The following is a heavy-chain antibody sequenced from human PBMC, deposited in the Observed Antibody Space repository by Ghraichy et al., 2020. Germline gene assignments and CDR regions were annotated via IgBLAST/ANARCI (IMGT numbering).Heavy chain of an antibody. D-gene: IGHD2-21*01. V-gene: IGHV4-59*12. CDR2: MYYSGTT. CDR3: ARAPIVAGYGMDV. Sequence: SETLSLTCSVSGGSIGNYHWSWIRQPPGKGLEWIGYMYYSGTTYFHPSLKSRVTISVDTSKNQFSLKLSSVTAADTAVYFCARAPIVAGYGMDVWGQGTTVTVSS. CDR1: GGSIGNYH. J-gene: IGHJ6*02.